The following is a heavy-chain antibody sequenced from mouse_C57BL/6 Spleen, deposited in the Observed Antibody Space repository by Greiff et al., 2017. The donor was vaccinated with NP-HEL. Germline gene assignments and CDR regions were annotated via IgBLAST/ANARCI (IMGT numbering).Heavy chain of an antibody. CDR3: ARGPQAMDY. V-gene: IGHV1-61*01. J-gene: IGHJ4*01. CDR2: IYPSDSET. CDR1: GYTFTSYW. Sequence: VQLQQPGAELVRPGSSVKLSCKASGYTFTSYWMDWVKQRPGQGLEWIGNIYPSDSETHYNQKFKDKATLTVDKSSSTAYMQLSSLTSEDSVVYYCARGPQAMDYWGQGTSVTVSS.